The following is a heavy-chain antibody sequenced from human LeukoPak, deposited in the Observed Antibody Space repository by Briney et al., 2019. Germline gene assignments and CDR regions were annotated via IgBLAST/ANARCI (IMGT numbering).Heavy chain of an antibody. CDR3: ARAYSSSWYGGARTYYYYGMDV. J-gene: IGHJ6*02. CDR2: INHSGST. D-gene: IGHD6-13*01. V-gene: IGHV4-34*01. CDR1: GGSFSGYY. Sequence: PSETLSLTCAVYGGSFSGYYWSWIRQPPGKGLEWIGEINHSGSTNYNPSLKSRVTISVDTSKNQFSLKLSSVTAADTAVYYCARAYSSSWYGGARTYYYYGMDVWGQGTTITVSS.